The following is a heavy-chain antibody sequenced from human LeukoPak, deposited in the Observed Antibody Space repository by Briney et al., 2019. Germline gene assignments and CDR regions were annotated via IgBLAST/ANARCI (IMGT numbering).Heavy chain of an antibody. CDR2: IYYSGST. CDR3: AREGDYDILTGYPGGWFDP. V-gene: IGHV4-59*01. CDR1: GGSISSYY. J-gene: IGHJ5*02. D-gene: IGHD3-9*01. Sequence: SEILSLTCTVSGGSISSYYWSWIRQPPGKGLEWIGYIYYSGSTNYNPSLKSRVTISVDTSKNQFSLKLSSVTAADTAVYYCAREGDYDILTGYPGGWFDPWGQGTLVTVSS.